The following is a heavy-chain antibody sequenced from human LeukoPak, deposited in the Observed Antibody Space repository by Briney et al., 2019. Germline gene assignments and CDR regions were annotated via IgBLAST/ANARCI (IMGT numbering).Heavy chain of an antibody. Sequence: GWALRLSRVSSGFTFTSYVMNWVRQAPGKGLEWVSSASGRGTYTYYADSVKGRFTISRDTSKNILYLQMDSLRAEDTAVYYCAKSRGPRVTIYGVDVFPPFDSWGQGALVSVSP. CDR1: GFTFTSYV. V-gene: IGHV3-23*01. CDR3: AKSRGPRVTIYGVDVFPPFDS. J-gene: IGHJ4*02. D-gene: IGHD3-3*01. CDR2: ASGRGTYT.